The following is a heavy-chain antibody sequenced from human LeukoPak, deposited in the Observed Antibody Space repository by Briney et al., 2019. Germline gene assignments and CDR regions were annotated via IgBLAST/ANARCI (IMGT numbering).Heavy chain of an antibody. CDR2: ISSSSSYT. Sequence: GGSLRLSCAASGFTFSDYYMSWIRQAPGKGLEWVSYISSSSSYTNYADPVKGRFTISRDNAKNSLYLQMNSLRAEDTAVYYCARAVAGTGGAFDIWGQGTMVTVSS. CDR1: GFTFSDYY. V-gene: IGHV3-11*05. CDR3: ARAVAGTGGAFDI. D-gene: IGHD6-19*01. J-gene: IGHJ3*02.